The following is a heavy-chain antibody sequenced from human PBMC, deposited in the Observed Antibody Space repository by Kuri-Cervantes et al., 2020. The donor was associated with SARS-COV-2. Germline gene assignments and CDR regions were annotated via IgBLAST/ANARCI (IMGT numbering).Heavy chain of an antibody. CDR1: GYTFSVFY. CDR2: INPYSGGT. J-gene: IGHJ6*02. V-gene: IGHV1-2*02. Sequence: ALVKVSCKASGYTFSVFYMHWVRQAPGQGLEWMGWINPYSGGTNSSQKFQGRVTMTRDTSISTAYMELSRLTSDDTAVYYCARDARGMDVWGHGTTVTVSS. CDR3: ARDARGMDV.